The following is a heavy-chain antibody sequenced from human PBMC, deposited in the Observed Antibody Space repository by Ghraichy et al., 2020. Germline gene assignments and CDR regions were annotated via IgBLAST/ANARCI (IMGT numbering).Heavy chain of an antibody. J-gene: IGHJ6*02. Sequence: GGSLRLSCAASGFTFSNYGMHWVRQAPGKGLEWVAVISYDGSNKYCADSVKGRFTISRDNSKNTLYLQMNSLRAEDTAVYYCAKDRARYEFVGMDVWGQGTTVTVSS. CDR3: AKDRARYEFVGMDV. D-gene: IGHD3/OR15-3a*01. CDR1: GFTFSNYG. V-gene: IGHV3-30*18. CDR2: ISYDGSNK.